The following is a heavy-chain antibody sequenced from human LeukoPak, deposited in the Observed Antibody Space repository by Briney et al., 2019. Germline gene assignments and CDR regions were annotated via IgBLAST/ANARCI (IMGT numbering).Heavy chain of an antibody. D-gene: IGHD6-6*01. CDR2: INPNSGGT. J-gene: IGHJ5*02. Sequence: ASVKVSCKTSGGIFSSYAISWVRQAPGQGLEWMGWINPNSGGTNYAQKFQGRVTMTRDTSISTAYMELSRLRSDDTAVYYCARDEGSSSDPPWFDPWGQGTLVTVSS. CDR3: ARDEGSSSDPPWFDP. V-gene: IGHV1-2*02. CDR1: GGIFSSYA.